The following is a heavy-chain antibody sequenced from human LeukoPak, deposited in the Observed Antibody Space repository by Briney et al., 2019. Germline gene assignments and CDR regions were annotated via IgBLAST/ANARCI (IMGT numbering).Heavy chain of an antibody. J-gene: IGHJ3*02. CDR1: GITFSNYG. D-gene: IGHD5-18*01. Sequence: GGSLRLSCTTSGITFSNYGMHWVRQAPGKGLEWVSVISYDSRNKQYADSVKGRFTISRDNAKNSLYLQMNSLRAEDTAVYYCARGGRGYRAAFDIWGQGTMVTVSS. CDR3: ARGGRGYRAAFDI. V-gene: IGHV3-33*05. CDR2: ISYDSRNK.